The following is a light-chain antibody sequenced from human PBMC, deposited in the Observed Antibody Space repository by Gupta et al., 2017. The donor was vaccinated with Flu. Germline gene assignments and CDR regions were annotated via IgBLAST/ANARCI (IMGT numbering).Light chain of an antibody. CDR1: NSNIENNY. CDR3: DSWDTDLSAVV. CDR2: DDY. J-gene: IGLJ3*02. Sequence: QSVLTQPPSVSAAPGKSVTIPCSGSNSNIENNYVSWYQQIPETPPLFLIYDDYKRPTVIPGRFSGSKSGTSATLTITGFQTGEEALYYCDSWDTDLSAVVFGGGTKVTVL. V-gene: IGLV1-51*01.